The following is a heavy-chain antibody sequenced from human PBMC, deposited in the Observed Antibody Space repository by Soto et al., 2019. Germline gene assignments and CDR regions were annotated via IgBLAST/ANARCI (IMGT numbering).Heavy chain of an antibody. J-gene: IGHJ3*01. CDR1: GVSVTSGGYY. D-gene: IGHD5-12*01. Sequence: QVQLQESGPGLVKPSWTLSLTCTVSGVSVTSGGYYWNWIRQHPGRGLEWMGNIYYRGSTHYDPSLENRVLMAVDTSKSHFSANLTSVIAAETAVYYFASRTEHHVNRGYDAREAFDVWGRGTVVTVSS. CDR3: ASRTEHHVNRGYDAREAFDV. V-gene: IGHV4-31*03. CDR2: IYYRGST.